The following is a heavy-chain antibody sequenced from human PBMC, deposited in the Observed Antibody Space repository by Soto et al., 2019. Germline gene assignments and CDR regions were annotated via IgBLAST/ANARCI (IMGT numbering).Heavy chain of an antibody. Sequence: SETLSLTCTVSGGSISSYYWSWIRQPPGKGLEWIGYIYYSGSTNYNPSLKSRVTISVDTSKNQFSLKLSSVTAADTAVYYCARHIRGDGTFDIWGQGTMVTVSS. CDR2: IYYSGST. V-gene: IGHV4-59*08. CDR3: ARHIRGDGTFDI. D-gene: IGHD2-21*02. CDR1: GGSISSYY. J-gene: IGHJ3*02.